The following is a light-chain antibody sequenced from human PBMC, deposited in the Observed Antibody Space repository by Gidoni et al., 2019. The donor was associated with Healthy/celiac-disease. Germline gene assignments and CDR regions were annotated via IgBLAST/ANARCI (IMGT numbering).Light chain of an antibody. V-gene: IGKV3-15*01. CDR3: QQYNNWLRT. CDR1: PSVSSN. CDR2: GAS. Sequence: IVMTQSPATLSVSPGESATLSCMARPSVSSNLAWYQQKPGQAPRLLIYGASTRATGIPARFSGSGSGTDFTLTISSRQAEDVAVYYCQQYNNWLRTFGQGTKVEIK. J-gene: IGKJ1*01.